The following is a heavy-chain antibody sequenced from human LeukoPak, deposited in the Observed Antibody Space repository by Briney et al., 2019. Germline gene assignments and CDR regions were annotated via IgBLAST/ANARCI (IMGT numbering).Heavy chain of an antibody. J-gene: IGHJ6*03. CDR1: GFIVSSNY. CDR2: IYSGGST. Sequence: GGSLRLSCAASGFIVSSNYMSWVRQAPGKGLEWVSVIYSGGSTYYADSVKGRFTISRDNSKNTLYLQMNSLRAEDTAVYYCARVPYGSGTFGYYYYMDVWGKGTTVTISS. V-gene: IGHV3-53*01. D-gene: IGHD3-10*01. CDR3: ARVPYGSGTFGYYYYMDV.